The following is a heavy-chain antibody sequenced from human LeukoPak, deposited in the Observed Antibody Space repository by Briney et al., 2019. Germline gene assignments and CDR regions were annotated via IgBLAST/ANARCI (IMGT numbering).Heavy chain of an antibody. CDR1: GGSISSGGYS. D-gene: IGHD3-22*01. J-gene: IGHJ4*02. CDR2: IYHSGST. V-gene: IGHV4-30-2*01. CDR3: ARGGEPNYYDSSGYYYPFDY. Sequence: SETLSLTCAVSGGSISSGGYSWSWIRQPPGKGLEWIGYIYHSGSTYYNPSLKSRVTISVDRSKNQFSLKLSSVTAADTAVYYCARGGEPNYYDSSGYYYPFDYWGQGTLVTVSS.